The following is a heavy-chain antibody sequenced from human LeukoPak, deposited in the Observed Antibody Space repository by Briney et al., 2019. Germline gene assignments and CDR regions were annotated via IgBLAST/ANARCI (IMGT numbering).Heavy chain of an antibody. V-gene: IGHV4-59*08. Sequence: SETLSLTCTVSGSSISSYYWSWIRQPPGKGLEWIGYIYYSGSTNYNPSLKSRVTISVDTSKNQFSLKLSSVTVADTAVYYCARQTLGYCSSTSCLNYYYGMDVWGQGTTVTVSS. D-gene: IGHD2-2*01. CDR2: IYYSGST. CDR1: GSSISSYY. J-gene: IGHJ6*02. CDR3: ARQTLGYCSSTSCLNYYYGMDV.